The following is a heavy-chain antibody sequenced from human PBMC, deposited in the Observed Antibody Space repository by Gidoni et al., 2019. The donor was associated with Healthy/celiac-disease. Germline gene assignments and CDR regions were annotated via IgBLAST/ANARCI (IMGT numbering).Heavy chain of an antibody. CDR1: GGAISSGGYS. CDR3: ARGGGAKYYFDY. V-gene: IGHV4-30-2*01. CDR2: IYHCGST. D-gene: IGHD3-16*01. J-gene: IGHJ4*02. Sequence: QLQLQESGSGLVKPSQTLSLTCAVSGGAISSGGYSWSWIRQPPGKGLEWIGYIYHCGSTYYNPSLKGRVTISVDRSKNQFSLKLSSVTAADTAVYYCARGGGAKYYFDYWGQGTLVTVSS.